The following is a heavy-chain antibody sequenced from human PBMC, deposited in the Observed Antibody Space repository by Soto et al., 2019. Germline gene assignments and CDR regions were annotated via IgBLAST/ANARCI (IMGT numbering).Heavy chain of an antibody. CDR1: GFTFSSYG. D-gene: IGHD6-13*01. Sequence: GGSLRLSCAASGFTFSSYGMHWVRQAPGKGLEWVAVISYDGSNKYYADSVKGRFTISRDNSKNTLYLQMNSLRAEDTAVYYCAKDPFIAAAGPLDYWGQGTLVTVSS. CDR3: AKDPFIAAAGPLDY. CDR2: ISYDGSNK. J-gene: IGHJ4*02. V-gene: IGHV3-30*18.